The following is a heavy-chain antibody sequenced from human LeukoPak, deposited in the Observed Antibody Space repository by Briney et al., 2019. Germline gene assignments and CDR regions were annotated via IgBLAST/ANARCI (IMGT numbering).Heavy chain of an antibody. CDR1: GFTFSSHA. CDR2: INHSGST. Sequence: GSLRLSCTPSGFTFSSHAMSWIRQPPGKGLEWIGEINHSGSTNYNPSLKSRVTISVDTSKNQFSLKLSSVTAADTAVYYCARGKSGVVTLADYWGQGTLVTVSS. D-gene: IGHD3-3*01. J-gene: IGHJ4*02. CDR3: ARGKSGVVTLADY. V-gene: IGHV4-34*01.